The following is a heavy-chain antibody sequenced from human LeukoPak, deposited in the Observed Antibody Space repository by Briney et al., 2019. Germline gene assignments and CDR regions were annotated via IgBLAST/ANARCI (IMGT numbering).Heavy chain of an antibody. CDR3: ARGHDFGSGYRRREVDY. J-gene: IGHJ4*02. CDR1: GGSFSGYY. CDR2: INHSGST. V-gene: IGHV4-34*01. Sequence: SETLSLTCAVCGGSFSGYYWSWIRQPPGKGLEWIGEINHSGSTNYNPSLKSRVTISVDTSKNQFSLKLSSVTAADTAVYYCARGHDFGSGYRRREVDYWGQGTLVTVSS. D-gene: IGHD3-3*01.